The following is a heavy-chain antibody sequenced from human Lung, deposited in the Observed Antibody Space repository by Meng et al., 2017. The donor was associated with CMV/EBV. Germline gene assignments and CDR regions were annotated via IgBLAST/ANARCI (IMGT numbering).Heavy chain of an antibody. CDR3: ARDRRGSTWYLWAGYYCGLGV. D-gene: IGHD6-13*01. CDR2: IIPILGVA. Sequence: SVXVSXKASGGTFSSYASSWVRQAPGQGLEWLGGIIPILGVANYAQKFKGRVTITGDKATSTAYMELSSLRSEDTAVYYCARDRRGSTWYLWAGYYCGLGVXGQGXTVTVSS. J-gene: IGHJ6*02. V-gene: IGHV1-69*10. CDR1: GGTFSSYA.